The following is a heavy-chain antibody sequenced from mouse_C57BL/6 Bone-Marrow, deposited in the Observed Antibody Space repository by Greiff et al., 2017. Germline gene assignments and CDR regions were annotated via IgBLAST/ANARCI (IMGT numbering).Heavy chain of an antibody. V-gene: IGHV5-6*02. CDR3: ARPLGAWFAY. J-gene: IGHJ3*01. CDR2: ISSGGSYT. CDR1: GFTFSSYG. Sequence: DVKLVESGGDLVKPGGSLKLSCAASGFTFSSYGMSWVRQTPDKRLEWVATISSGGSYTYYPDSVKGRFTISRDNAKNTLYLQMSSLKSEDTAMYCCARPLGAWFAYWGQGTLVTVSA.